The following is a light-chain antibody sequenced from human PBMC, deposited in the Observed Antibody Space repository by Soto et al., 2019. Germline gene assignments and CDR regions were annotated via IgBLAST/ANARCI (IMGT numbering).Light chain of an antibody. CDR2: AAS. Sequence: EIVLTQSPGTLYLSPGERATLSCRASQSVSSNYLAWYQQKRGQAPRLLIYAASARATGIPDRFSGSGSGTDFTLTIRSLQPEDFATYYCQQSYIPPFAFGPGTKVHIK. CDR1: QSVSSNY. V-gene: IGKV3-20*01. CDR3: QQSYIPPFA. J-gene: IGKJ3*01.